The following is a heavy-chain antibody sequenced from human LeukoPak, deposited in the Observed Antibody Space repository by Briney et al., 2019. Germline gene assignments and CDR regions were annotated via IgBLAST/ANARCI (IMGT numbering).Heavy chain of an antibody. Sequence: GGSLRFSCAASGFTFSSYGMHWVRQAPGKGLEWVAVIWYDGSNKYYADSVKGRFTISRDNSKNTLYLQMNSLRAEDTAVYYCARGYYGAHVGWFDPWGQGTLVTISS. CDR3: ARGYYGAHVGWFDP. V-gene: IGHV3-33*01. CDR2: IWYDGSNK. D-gene: IGHD3-22*01. J-gene: IGHJ5*02. CDR1: GFTFSSYG.